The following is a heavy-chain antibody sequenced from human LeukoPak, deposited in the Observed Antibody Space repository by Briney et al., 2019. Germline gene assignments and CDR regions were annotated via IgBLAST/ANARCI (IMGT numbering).Heavy chain of an antibody. V-gene: IGHV3-23*01. J-gene: IGHJ3*02. CDR1: GFTFSSYS. Sequence: GGSLRLSCAASGFTFSSYSMNWVRQAPGKGLEWVSAISGSGGSTYYADSVKGRFTISRDNSKNTLYLQMNSPRAEDTAVYYCAKDYGTGGDAFDIWGQGTMVTVSS. CDR3: AKDYGTGGDAFDI. D-gene: IGHD1-1*01. CDR2: ISGSGGST.